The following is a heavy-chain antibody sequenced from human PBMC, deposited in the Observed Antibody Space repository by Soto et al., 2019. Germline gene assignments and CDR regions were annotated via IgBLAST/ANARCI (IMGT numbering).Heavy chain of an antibody. CDR1: GGSFSDYY. Sequence: SETLSLTCAVYGGSFSDYYWSWIRQPPGKGLEWIGEINHSGSTNYNPSLKSRVSISVDTSKNQFSLRLSSVTAADTAIYYCASQRPTVTTFDYWGQGTPVTVSS. CDR3: ASQRPTVTTFDY. J-gene: IGHJ4*02. D-gene: IGHD4-17*01. V-gene: IGHV4-34*01. CDR2: INHSGST.